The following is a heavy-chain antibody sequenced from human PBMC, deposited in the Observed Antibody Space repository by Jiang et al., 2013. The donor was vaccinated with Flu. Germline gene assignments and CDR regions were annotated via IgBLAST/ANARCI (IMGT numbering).Heavy chain of an antibody. CDR3: ARDQPGRYSSDRDY. V-gene: IGHV4-34*01. Sequence: SLTCAVYGGSFSGYYWSWIRQPPGKGLEWIGEINHSGSTNYNPSLKSRVTISVDTSKNQFSLKLSSVTAADTAVYYCARDQPGRYSSDRDYWGQGTLVTVSS. J-gene: IGHJ4*02. D-gene: IGHD6-19*01. CDR1: GGSFSGYY. CDR2: INHSGST.